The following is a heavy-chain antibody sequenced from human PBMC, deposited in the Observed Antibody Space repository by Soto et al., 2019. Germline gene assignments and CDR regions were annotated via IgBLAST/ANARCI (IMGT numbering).Heavy chain of an antibody. V-gene: IGHV3-23*01. J-gene: IGHJ4*02. CDR3: ARGMTTVTTTLGY. D-gene: IGHD4-17*01. Sequence: AASLRLSCAASEFTLSTYALSCFPQHPGVGLEWVSSISDHGRTTYYADSVKGRFTISRDNSKNTLYLQMNSLRAEDTAVYYCARGMTTVTTTLGYWGQGTLVTVSS. CDR1: EFTLSTYA. CDR2: ISDHGRTT.